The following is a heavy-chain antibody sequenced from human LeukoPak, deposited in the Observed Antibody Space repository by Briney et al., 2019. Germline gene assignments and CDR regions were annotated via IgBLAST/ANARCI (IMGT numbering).Heavy chain of an antibody. CDR1: GFTFSSYG. V-gene: IGHV3-33*01. CDR2: IWYDGSNK. D-gene: IGHD2-8*01. J-gene: IGHJ6*03. CDR3: ARSDVLMVYAPYMDV. Sequence: AGGSLRLPCAASGFTFSSYGMHWVRQAPGKGLEWVAVIWYDGSNKYYADSVKGRFTIARDNSKNTLYLQMNSLRAEDTAVYYCARSDVLMVYAPYMDVWGKGTTVTVSS.